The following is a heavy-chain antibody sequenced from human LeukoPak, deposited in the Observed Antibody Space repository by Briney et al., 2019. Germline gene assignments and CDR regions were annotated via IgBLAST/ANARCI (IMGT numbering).Heavy chain of an antibody. J-gene: IGHJ6*03. CDR1: GGSISSYY. CDR3: ARVEPLDYGDYFWRDYYYMDV. Sequence: SETLSLTCTVSGGSISSYYWSWIRQPPGKGLEWIGYIYYSGSTNYNPSLKSRVTISVDTSKNQFSLKLSSVIAADTAVYYCARVEPLDYGDYFWRDYYYMDVWGKGTMVTVSS. D-gene: IGHD4-17*01. CDR2: IYYSGST. V-gene: IGHV4-59*01.